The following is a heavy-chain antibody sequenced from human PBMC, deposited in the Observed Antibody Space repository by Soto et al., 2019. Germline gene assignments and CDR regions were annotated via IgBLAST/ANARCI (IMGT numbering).Heavy chain of an antibody. J-gene: IGHJ6*02. Sequence: QLQLQESGSGLVKPSQTLSLTCAVSGGSISSGGYSWSWIRQSPGKGLEWIGYIYHSGSTYYNPSLRSRVTISMDRSKNQFSLKLSSVTAADTAVYYCAREGSYLDRSDRWEYYGMDVWGQGTAVTVSS. CDR2: IYHSGST. D-gene: IGHD3-10*01. CDR1: GGSISSGGYS. CDR3: AREGSYLDRSDRWEYYGMDV. V-gene: IGHV4-30-2*06.